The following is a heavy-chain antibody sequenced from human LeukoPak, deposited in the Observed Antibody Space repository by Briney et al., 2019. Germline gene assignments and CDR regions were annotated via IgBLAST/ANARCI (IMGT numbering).Heavy chain of an antibody. V-gene: IGHV3-7*03. D-gene: IGHD1-26*01. J-gene: IGHJ4*02. CDR1: GFTFSSYW. CDR3: VKDSPPRYSGSPPAY. Sequence: HAGGSLRLSCAASGFTFSSYWMSWVRQAPGKGLEWVANINKDGGEKYYVDSVKGRFTISRDNAKNSLYLQMNSLRADDTAVYYCVKDSPPRYSGSPPAYWGQGTLVTVSS. CDR2: INKDGGEK.